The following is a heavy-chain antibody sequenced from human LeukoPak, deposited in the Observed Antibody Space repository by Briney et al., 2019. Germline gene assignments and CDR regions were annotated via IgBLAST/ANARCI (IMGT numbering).Heavy chain of an antibody. CDR2: ISGSGGST. CDR1: GFTFSSYA. V-gene: IGHV3-23*01. Sequence: GGSLRLSCAASGFTFSSYAMSWVRQAPGKGLEWVSAISGSGGSTYYADSVKGRFTISRDNSKNTLYLQMNSLRAEDTSVYDCARGRMYSSGWYLFYYFEYWGQGTLVTVSS. J-gene: IGHJ4*02. D-gene: IGHD6-19*01. CDR3: ARGRMYSSGWYLFYYFEY.